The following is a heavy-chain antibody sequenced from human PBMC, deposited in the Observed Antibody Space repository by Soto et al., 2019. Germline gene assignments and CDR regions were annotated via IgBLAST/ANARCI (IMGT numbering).Heavy chain of an antibody. Sequence: QVQLVESGGGLVKPGGSLRLSCAASGFIFSDYYMTWIRQAPGKGLEWLSCSSNRDRSTYYADSVKDRFVVSKDNAKNLVYLQMTSLRAEATAVYFCARAWKIEKFGVISMSKGLDVWGQGTTVTVSS. V-gene: IGHV3-11*01. CDR1: GFIFSDYY. J-gene: IGHJ6*02. D-gene: IGHD3-3*01. CDR3: ARAWKIEKFGVISMSKGLDV. CDR2: SSNRDRST.